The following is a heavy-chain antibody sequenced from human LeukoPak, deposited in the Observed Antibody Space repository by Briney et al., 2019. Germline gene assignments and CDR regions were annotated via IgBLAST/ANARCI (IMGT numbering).Heavy chain of an antibody. CDR1: GFTFSGYA. J-gene: IGHJ4*02. Sequence: PGRSLRLSCAASGFTFSGYAMHWVRQAPGKGLEWVAVISYDGSNKYYADSVKGRFTISRDNSKNTLYLQMNSLRAEDTAVYYCARSIAAASPDYWGQGTLVTVSS. V-gene: IGHV3-30*04. D-gene: IGHD6-13*01. CDR3: ARSIAAASPDY. CDR2: ISYDGSNK.